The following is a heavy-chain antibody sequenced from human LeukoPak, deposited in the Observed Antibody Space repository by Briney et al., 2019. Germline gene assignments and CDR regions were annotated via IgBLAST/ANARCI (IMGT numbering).Heavy chain of an antibody. J-gene: IGHJ3*02. CDR2: INEDGGVK. CDR1: GFTFSTSW. Sequence: GGSLRLSCAAPGFTFSTSWMTWVRQAPGKELEWVGNINEDGGVKNYVDSLKGRFTTSRDNARNSLYLQMHCLRADDTAVYYCARDSGYNAFDIWGQGTMVTVSS. V-gene: IGHV3-7*01. D-gene: IGHD5-18*01. CDR3: ARDSGYNAFDI.